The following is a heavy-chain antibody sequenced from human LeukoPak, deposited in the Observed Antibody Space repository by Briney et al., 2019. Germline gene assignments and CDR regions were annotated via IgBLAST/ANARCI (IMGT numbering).Heavy chain of an antibody. CDR2: ISWNSGSI. Sequence: PGGSLRLSCAASGFTIDDYAMHWVRHAPGKGLEWVSGISWNSGSIGQADSVKGRFTISRDNAKNCLYLQMNSLRAEDMALYYCAKDIAAAGTAAIDYWGQGTLVTVSS. CDR1: GFTIDDYA. J-gene: IGHJ4*02. V-gene: IGHV3-9*03. CDR3: AKDIAAAGTAAIDY. D-gene: IGHD6-13*01.